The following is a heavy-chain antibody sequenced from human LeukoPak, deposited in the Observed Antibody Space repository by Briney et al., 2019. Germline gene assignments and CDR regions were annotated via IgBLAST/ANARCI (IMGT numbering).Heavy chain of an antibody. CDR1: GFNFGSYS. CDR3: TRLGIAAAGSDH. D-gene: IGHD6-13*01. J-gene: IGHJ4*02. V-gene: IGHV3-23*01. CDR2: ISADSAAT. Sequence: GGSLRLSCAASGFNFGSYSMTWVRQAPGKGLEWVSVISADSAATFYADSVKGRFTISRDNSKNTLYLQMNSLRAEDTAVYYCTRLGIAAAGSDHWGQGTLVTVSS.